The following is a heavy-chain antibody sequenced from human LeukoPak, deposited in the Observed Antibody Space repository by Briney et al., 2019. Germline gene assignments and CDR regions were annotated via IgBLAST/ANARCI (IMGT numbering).Heavy chain of an antibody. D-gene: IGHD2-2*01. J-gene: IGHJ3*02. CDR1: GGSISSSNW. Sequence: SEPLSLTCAVSGGSISSSNWWSWVRQPPGKGLEWIGEIYHSGSTNYNPSLKSRVTISVDKSKNQFSLKLSSVPAADTAVYYCARDRPRYCSSTSCYDDAFDIWGQGTGVTVSS. CDR2: IYHSGST. CDR3: ARDRPRYCSSTSCYDDAFDI. V-gene: IGHV4-4*02.